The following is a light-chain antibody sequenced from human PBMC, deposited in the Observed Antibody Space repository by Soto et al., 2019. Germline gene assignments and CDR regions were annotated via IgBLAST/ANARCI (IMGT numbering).Light chain of an antibody. J-gene: IGLJ3*02. CDR1: SSDVGSYNF. CDR2: EGS. Sequence: QSALTQPASVSGSPGQSITISCTGTSSDVGSYNFVSWYQQHPGKAPKLMIYEGSKRPSGVSNPFSGSKSGNTASLTISGLQAEDEADYYCCSYAGSSTWVFGRGTKLTVL. CDR3: CSYAGSSTWV. V-gene: IGLV2-23*01.